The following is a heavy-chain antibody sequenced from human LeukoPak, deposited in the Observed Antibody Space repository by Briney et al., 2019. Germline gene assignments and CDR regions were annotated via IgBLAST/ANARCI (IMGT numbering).Heavy chain of an antibody. CDR3: ARDHDYGPDY. D-gene: IGHD4/OR15-4a*01. J-gene: IGHJ4*02. CDR1: GYTFTVHY. V-gene: IGHV1-2*02. CDR2: FKPDSGAT. Sequence: ASVKVSCKASGYTFTVHYMHWLRQAPGQGLEWMGWFKPDSGATNFAQNFQGRVTMTSDTSINTAYMELSSLTSDDTAMYYCARDHDYGPDYWGQGTLVTVSA.